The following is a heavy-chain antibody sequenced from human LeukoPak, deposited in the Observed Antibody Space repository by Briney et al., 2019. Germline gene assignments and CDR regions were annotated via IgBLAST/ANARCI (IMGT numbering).Heavy chain of an antibody. CDR2: ISSSSSYI. V-gene: IGHV3-21*04. J-gene: IGHJ4*02. D-gene: IGHD3-3*01. CDR3: GERAGYDFLGGPIEY. CDR1: GFTFSSYS. Sequence: PGGSLRLSCAASGFTFSSYSMNWVRQAPGKGLEWVSSISSSSSYIYYADSVKGRFTISRDNAKNSLYLQMNNLRADDTAVYYWGERAGYDFLGGPIEYLGQGTLVTVPS.